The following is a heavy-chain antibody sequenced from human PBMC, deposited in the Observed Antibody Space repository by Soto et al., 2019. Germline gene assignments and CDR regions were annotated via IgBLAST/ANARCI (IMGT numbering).Heavy chain of an antibody. J-gene: IGHJ4*02. D-gene: IGHD2-15*01. CDR2: IYNSGST. CDR1: GGSISSYY. Sequence: QVQLQESGPGLVKPSETLSLTCTVSGGSISSYYWSWIRLPPGKGLEWIGYIYNSGSTNYNPSLKSRLTISVDTSNNQFSLKLSSVTAADTAIYYCARQTGDCSGGTCYSFDYWGQGTLVTVSS. CDR3: ARQTGDCSGGTCYSFDY. V-gene: IGHV4-59*08.